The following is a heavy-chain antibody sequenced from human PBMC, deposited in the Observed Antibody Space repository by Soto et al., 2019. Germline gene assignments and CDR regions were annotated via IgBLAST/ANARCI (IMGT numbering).Heavy chain of an antibody. D-gene: IGHD1-26*01. CDR1: GYTFTGYY. CDR2: INPNSGGT. Sequence: QVQLVQSGAEVKKPGASVKVSCKASGYTFTGYYMHWVRQAPGQGLEWMGWINPNSGGTNHAQKFQGWVTMTRDKSISTAYMELSRLRSDDTAVYYCARDEGEWELKLWGQGTLVTVSS. CDR3: ARDEGEWELKL. V-gene: IGHV1-2*04. J-gene: IGHJ4*02.